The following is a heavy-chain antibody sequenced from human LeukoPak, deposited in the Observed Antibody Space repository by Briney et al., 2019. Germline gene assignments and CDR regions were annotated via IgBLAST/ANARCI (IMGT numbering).Heavy chain of an antibody. CDR2: IRYDGSNK. J-gene: IGHJ4*02. Sequence: GGSLRLSCAASGFTFSSYGMHWVRQAPGKGLEWVAFIRYDGSNKYYADSVKGRFTISRDNSKNTLYLQMNSLRAEDTAVYYCANGGIAAAVTDYCGQGTLVTVSS. CDR1: GFTFSSYG. CDR3: ANGGIAAAVTDY. D-gene: IGHD6-13*01. V-gene: IGHV3-30*02.